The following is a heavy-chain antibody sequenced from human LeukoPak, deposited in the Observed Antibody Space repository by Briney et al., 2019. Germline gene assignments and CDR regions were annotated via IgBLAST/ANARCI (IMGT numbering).Heavy chain of an antibody. CDR3: ARAGYSSSWYRSPNWFDP. V-gene: IGHV4-34*01. CDR2: INHSGST. J-gene: IGHJ5*02. Sequence: SETLSLTCAVYGGSFSGYYWSWIRQPPGKGLEWIGEINHSGSTNYNPSLKSRVTISVDKSKNQFSLKLSSVTAADTAVYYCARAGYSSSWYRSPNWFDPWGQGTLVTVSS. D-gene: IGHD6-13*01. CDR1: GGSFSGYY.